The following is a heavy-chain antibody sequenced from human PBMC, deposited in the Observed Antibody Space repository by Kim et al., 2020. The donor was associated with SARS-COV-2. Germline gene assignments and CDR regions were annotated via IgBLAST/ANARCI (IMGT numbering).Heavy chain of an antibody. CDR3: ARGQLERSGDDAFDI. V-gene: IGHV3-30*07. Sequence: DSVKGRFTISRDNSKNTLYLQMNSLRAEDTAVYYCARGQLERSGDDAFDIWGQGTMVTVSS. J-gene: IGHJ3*02. D-gene: IGHD1-1*01.